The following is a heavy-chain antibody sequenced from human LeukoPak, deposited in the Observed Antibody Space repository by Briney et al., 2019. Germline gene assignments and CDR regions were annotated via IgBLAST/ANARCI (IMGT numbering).Heavy chain of an antibody. V-gene: IGHV4-59*01. CDR1: GGSISNYY. CDR2: IFYSGST. J-gene: IGHJ6*02. Sequence: PSETLSLTCTVSGGSISNYYWSWIRQPPGKGLEWIGYIFYSGSTAYNTSLKCRVTISLPTSKTQFSLRLNSVTAADTALYYCARDKYQLARSVRHYGLDVWGQGTTVIVSS. D-gene: IGHD2-2*01. CDR3: ARDKYQLARSVRHYGLDV.